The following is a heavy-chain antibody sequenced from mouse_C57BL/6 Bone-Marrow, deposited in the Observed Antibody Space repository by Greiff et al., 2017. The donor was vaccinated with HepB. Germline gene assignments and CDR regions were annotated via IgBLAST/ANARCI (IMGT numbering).Heavy chain of an antibody. CDR3: ARSY. CDR2: ISNGGGST. CDR1: GFTFSDYY. J-gene: IGHJ2*01. V-gene: IGHV5-12*01. Sequence: EVQRVESGGGLVQPGGSLKLSCAASGFTFSDYYMYWVRQTPEKRLEWVAYISNGGGSTYYPDTVKGRFTISRDNAKNTLYLQMSRLKSEDTAMYYCARSYWGQGTTLTVSS.